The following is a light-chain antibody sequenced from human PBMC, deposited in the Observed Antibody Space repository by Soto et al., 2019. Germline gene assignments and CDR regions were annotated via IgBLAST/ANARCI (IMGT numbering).Light chain of an antibody. V-gene: IGLV2-8*01. CDR3: SSYAANNYFEAI. J-gene: IGLJ2*01. CDR2: EVT. Sequence: QSVLTQPPSASGSPGQSVTISCTGTSSDVGGYNSVSWYQQHPGQAPKLLIYEVTKRPSGVPDRFSGSKSDNTASLTVSGLQAEDEADYYCSSYAANNYFEAIFGGGTKLTVL. CDR1: SSDVGGYNS.